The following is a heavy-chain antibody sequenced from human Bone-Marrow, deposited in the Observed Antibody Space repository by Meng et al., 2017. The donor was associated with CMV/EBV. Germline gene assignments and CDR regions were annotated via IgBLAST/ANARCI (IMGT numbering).Heavy chain of an antibody. V-gene: IGHV3-66*02. CDR3: AKVKTWKDPYYFDD. J-gene: IGHJ4*02. Sequence: GESLKISCAASGFTVSSNYMSWVRQAPGKGLEWVTGISWNSGSIGYADSVKGRFTISRDNSKNTLYLQMNSLRAEDTAVYYCAKVKTWKDPYYFDDWGQGTMVTVSS. CDR1: GFTVSSNY. D-gene: IGHD1-1*01. CDR2: ISWNSGSI.